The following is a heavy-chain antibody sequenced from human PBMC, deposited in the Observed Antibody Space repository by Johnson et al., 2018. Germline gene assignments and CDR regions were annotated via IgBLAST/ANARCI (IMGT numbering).Heavy chain of an antibody. Sequence: VQLLESGGGVVQPGRSLSLSCAASGFTFSSYGMHWVRQAPGKGLEWVAVISYDGRNKYYADSVKGRFIISRDNSKNTLYLQMNSLRAEDTAVYYWARRQQGVHGVDVWGQGTTVTVSS. J-gene: IGHJ6*02. CDR2: ISYDGRNK. V-gene: IGHV3-30*03. D-gene: IGHD6-13*01. CDR3: ARRQQGVHGVDV. CDR1: GFTFSSYG.